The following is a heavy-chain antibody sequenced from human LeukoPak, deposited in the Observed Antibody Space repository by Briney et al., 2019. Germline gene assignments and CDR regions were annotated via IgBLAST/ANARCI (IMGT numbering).Heavy chain of an antibody. Sequence: ASVKVSCKASGYTFTDYYMHWVRQAPGQGLEWMGWINPNSGGTNYVQKFQGRVTMTRDTSISTAYMELSRLTSDDTAVFYCATEGSGYDNGDYYYMDVWGKGTTVTISS. CDR3: ATEGSGYDNGDYYYMDV. V-gene: IGHV1-2*02. J-gene: IGHJ6*03. D-gene: IGHD3-22*01. CDR1: GYTFTDYY. CDR2: INPNSGGT.